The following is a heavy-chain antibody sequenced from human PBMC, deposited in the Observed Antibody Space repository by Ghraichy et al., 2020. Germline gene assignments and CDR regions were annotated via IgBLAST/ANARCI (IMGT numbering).Heavy chain of an antibody. Sequence: GSLRLSCTVSGGSMGNFYWGWIRQPAGKGLEWIGRINTSGTTNYNPSLKSRVTMAVDTSKNQFSLRLSSVTAADTAVYYCARVRVSATRGAFDIWGQGTIVTVS. J-gene: IGHJ3*02. D-gene: IGHD1-26*01. V-gene: IGHV4-4*07. CDR3: ARVRVSATRGAFDI. CDR1: GGSMGNFY. CDR2: INTSGTT.